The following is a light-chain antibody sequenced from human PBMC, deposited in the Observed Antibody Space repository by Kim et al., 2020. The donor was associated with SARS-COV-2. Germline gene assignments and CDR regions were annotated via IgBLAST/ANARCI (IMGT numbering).Light chain of an antibody. V-gene: IGKV1-39*01. CDR2: AAS. CDR3: QQSNSIPHT. J-gene: IGKJ2*01. CDR1: QSIRSY. Sequence: DIQMTQSPSSLSASVGDRVTITCRASQSIRSYLNWYQQKPGKAPKLLIYAASSLQSGVPSRFSGSGSGTDFTLTISSLQPEDFATYYCQQSNSIPHTFGQGTKLEI.